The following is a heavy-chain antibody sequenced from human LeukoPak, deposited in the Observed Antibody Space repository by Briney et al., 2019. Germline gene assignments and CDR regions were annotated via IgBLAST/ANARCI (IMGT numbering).Heavy chain of an antibody. J-gene: IGHJ4*02. CDR3: ARGGYSYGYLNYFDY. V-gene: IGHV1-2*06. CDR2: INPNSGGT. CDR1: GYTFTGYY. D-gene: IGHD5-18*01. Sequence: ASVKVSCKASGYTFTGYYMHWVRQAPGQGLEWMGRINPNSGGTNYAQKFQGRVTMTRDTSISTAYMELSRLRSDDTAVYYCARGGYSYGYLNYFDYWGQGTLVTVSS.